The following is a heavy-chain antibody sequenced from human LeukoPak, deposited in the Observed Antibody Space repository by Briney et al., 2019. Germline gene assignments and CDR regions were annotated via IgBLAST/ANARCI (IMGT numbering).Heavy chain of an antibody. J-gene: IGHJ4*02. Sequence: ASVKVSCKASGYTFTDYYIHWVRQAPGQGLEWIGWIYPNTGGANYPQQFEGRITMTRDTSISTAYMELTRLRSEDTAVYYCARMMRDIVVVPAAIPQGPLDYWGQGTLVTVSS. CDR2: IYPNTGGA. D-gene: IGHD2-2*01. V-gene: IGHV1-2*02. CDR1: GYTFTDYY. CDR3: ARMMRDIVVVPAAIPQGPLDY.